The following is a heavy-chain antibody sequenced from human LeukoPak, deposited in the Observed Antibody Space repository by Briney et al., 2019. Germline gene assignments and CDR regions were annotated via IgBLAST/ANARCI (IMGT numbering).Heavy chain of an antibody. J-gene: IGHJ6*01. CDR3: AGGPTPYGMGV. Sequence: GGSLRLSCAASGFTFSSYWMHWVRQAPGKGLVWVSCINSDGSSTPYADSVKGRFTISRDNAKNTVYLQMNSLRAEDTAIYYCAGGPTPYGMGVWGQGTTVTVSS. CDR1: GFTFSSYW. D-gene: IGHD2-15*01. CDR2: INSDGSST. V-gene: IGHV3-74*01.